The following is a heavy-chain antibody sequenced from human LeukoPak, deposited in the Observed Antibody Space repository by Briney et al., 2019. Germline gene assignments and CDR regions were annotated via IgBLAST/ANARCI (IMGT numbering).Heavy chain of an antibody. V-gene: IGHV3-64*04. D-gene: IGHD1-7*01. Sequence: GGSLRLSCSASGFTFTSYAMHWVRQAPGKGLEHVSAISTNGEYTYNADSVKGRFTISRDNSKNTLYLQMNSLRAEDTAVYYCAGGELLLDYWGQGTLVTVSS. CDR2: ISTNGEYT. CDR1: GFTFTSYA. CDR3: AGGELLLDY. J-gene: IGHJ4*02.